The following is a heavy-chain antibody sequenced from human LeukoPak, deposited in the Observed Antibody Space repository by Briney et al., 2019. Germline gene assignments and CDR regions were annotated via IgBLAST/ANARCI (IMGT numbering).Heavy chain of an antibody. D-gene: IGHD6-13*01. V-gene: IGHV3-48*01. CDR2: ISSSSSTI. J-gene: IGHJ6*03. Sequence: GGSLRLSCAASGFTFSSYSMNWVRQAPGKGLEWVSYISSSSSTIYYADSVKGRFTVSRDNAKNSLYLQMNSLRAEDTAVYYCARDPSSWYYYYMDVWGKGTTVTVSS. CDR3: ARDPSSWYYYYMDV. CDR1: GFTFSSYS.